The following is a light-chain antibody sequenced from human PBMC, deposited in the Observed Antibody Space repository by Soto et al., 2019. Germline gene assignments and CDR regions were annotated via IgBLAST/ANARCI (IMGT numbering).Light chain of an antibody. CDR1: QSVSSY. CDR3: QQRSNWPSIT. V-gene: IGKV3-11*01. Sequence: VLTQSPATLSLSPGERATLSCRASQSVSSYLAWYQQKPGQAPRLLIYDASNRATGIPARFSGSGSGTDFTLTISSLEPEDFAVYYCQQRSNWPSITFGQGTRLEIK. CDR2: DAS. J-gene: IGKJ5*01.